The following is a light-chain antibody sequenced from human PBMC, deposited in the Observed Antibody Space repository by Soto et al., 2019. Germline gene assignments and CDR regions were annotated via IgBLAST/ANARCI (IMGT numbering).Light chain of an antibody. CDR2: DVS. V-gene: IGLV2-11*01. CDR3: CSYASSYTHV. J-gene: IGLJ1*01. Sequence: QSALTQPRSVSGSPGQSVTISCTGTSSDVGGYNYVSWYQQHPGKAPKLMIYDVSKRPSGVPDRFSGSKSGNTASLTISGLQAEDEADYYFCSYASSYTHVFGTGTKLTVL. CDR1: SSDVGGYNY.